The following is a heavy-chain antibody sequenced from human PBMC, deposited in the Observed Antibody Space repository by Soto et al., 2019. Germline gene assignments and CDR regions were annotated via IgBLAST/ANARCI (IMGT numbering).Heavy chain of an antibody. Sequence: GASVKVSCKASGGTFSSYAISWVRQAPGQGLEWMGGIIPIFGTANYAQKFQGRVTITADKSTSTAYVELSSLRSEDTAVYYCANSAQGDSSGYGSYYYYGMDVWGQGTTVTVSS. CDR1: GGTFSSYA. CDR2: IIPIFGTA. V-gene: IGHV1-69*06. J-gene: IGHJ6*02. CDR3: ANSAQGDSSGYGSYYYYGMDV. D-gene: IGHD3-22*01.